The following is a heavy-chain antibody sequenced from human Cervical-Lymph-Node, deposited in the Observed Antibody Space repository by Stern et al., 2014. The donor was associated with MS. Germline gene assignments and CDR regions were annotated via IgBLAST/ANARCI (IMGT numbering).Heavy chain of an antibody. CDR2: VSPSSGTT. V-gene: IGHV1-46*01. D-gene: IGHD6-13*01. Sequence: QEQLVESGAAVKKPGTSVKVSCKASGYTLTNHYIHWVRQAPGQGLEWMGIVSPSSGTTAYAQRFQGRVTMTRDTSTNTFYLDVSSLTSEDTAVYFCARDIAAAATGFDYWGQGTLVTVSS. J-gene: IGHJ4*02. CDR3: ARDIAAAATGFDY. CDR1: GYTLTNHY.